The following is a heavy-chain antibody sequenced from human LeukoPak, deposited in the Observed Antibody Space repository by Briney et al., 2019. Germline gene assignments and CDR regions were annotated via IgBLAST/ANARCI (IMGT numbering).Heavy chain of an antibody. CDR3: ARDEAGMVANTLGDY. J-gene: IGHJ4*02. D-gene: IGHD5-12*01. V-gene: IGHV1-18*01. CDR2: ISAYNGNT. Sequence: ASVKVSCKASGYSFTSYGISWVRQAPGQGLEWMGWISAYNGNTNYAQKLQDRVTMTTDTSTSTAYMELRSLRSDDTAVYYCARDEAGMVANTLGDYWGQGTLVTVSS. CDR1: GYSFTSYG.